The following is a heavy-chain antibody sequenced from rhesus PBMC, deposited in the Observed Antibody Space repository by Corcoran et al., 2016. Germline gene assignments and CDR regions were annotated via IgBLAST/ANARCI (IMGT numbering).Heavy chain of an antibody. CDR1: GGSLSSTY. Sequence: QLPLQESGPGLVKPSATLSLTCAVSGGSLSSTYWRWIRRPPGKGLEWIGRISGSGGSTDYNPSLKSRATISTDTSKNHFSLKLSSVTAADTAVYYCARGWGDWYFDIWGPGTPITISS. V-gene: IGHV4-173*01. D-gene: IGHD3-34*01. CDR3: ARGWGDWYFDI. CDR2: ISGSGGST. J-gene: IGHJ2*01.